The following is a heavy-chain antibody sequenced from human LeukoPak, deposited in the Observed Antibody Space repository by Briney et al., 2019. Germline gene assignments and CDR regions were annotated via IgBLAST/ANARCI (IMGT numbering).Heavy chain of an antibody. Sequence: SETLSLTCAVYGGSFSGYYWSWIRQPPGKGLEWIGEINHSGSTNYNPSFKSRVTISVDTSKNQSSLKLSSVTPADTAVYYVAGGSYGGNTYYFHYWGQRTLGTVSS. CDR2: INHSGST. CDR3: AGGSYGGNTYYFHY. D-gene: IGHD4-17*01. CDR1: GGSFSGYY. J-gene: IGHJ4*02. V-gene: IGHV4-34*01.